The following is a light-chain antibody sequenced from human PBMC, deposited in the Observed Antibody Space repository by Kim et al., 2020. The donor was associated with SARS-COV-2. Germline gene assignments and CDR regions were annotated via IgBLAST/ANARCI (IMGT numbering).Light chain of an antibody. Sequence: SYELTQPPSVSVAPGKTARITCGGNNIGSKSVHWYQQKPGQAPVLVIYYDSDRPSGIPERFSGSNSGNTATLTTSRVEAGDEADYYCQVWDRSSDHVVYG. CDR1: NIGSKS. J-gene: IGLJ2*01. V-gene: IGLV3-21*04. CDR2: YDS. CDR3: QVWDRSSDHVV.